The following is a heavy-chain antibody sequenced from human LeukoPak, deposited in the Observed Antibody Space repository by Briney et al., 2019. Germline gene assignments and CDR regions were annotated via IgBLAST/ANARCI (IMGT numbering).Heavy chain of an antibody. CDR3: ARAPDYGANDY. J-gene: IGHJ4*02. Sequence: SETLCLTCTVSGFSISSVGYYWSWLAPPTGMGLEWIGYIDYSGSTHYDPFLNRLATLSVDTTKTQFFLRLTSVTAADTAVYYWARAPDYGANDYWVQGTLVTVSS. D-gene: IGHD4-23*01. CDR2: IDYSGST. CDR1: GFSISSVGYY. V-gene: IGHV4-30-4*01.